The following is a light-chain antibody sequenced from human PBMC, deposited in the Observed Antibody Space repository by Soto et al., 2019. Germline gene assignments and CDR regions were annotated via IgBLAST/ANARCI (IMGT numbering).Light chain of an antibody. V-gene: IGKV3-11*01. Sequence: EVVLTQSPATLSLSPGDRATLSCRASQSVSIDFAWYQQKPGQAPRLLIYDASNRATGIPARFSGSGSGTVFTITISSLEPEDFAFYYGQHRHTFGPGTNVYIK. CDR1: QSVSID. CDR2: DAS. CDR3: QHRHT. J-gene: IGKJ3*01.